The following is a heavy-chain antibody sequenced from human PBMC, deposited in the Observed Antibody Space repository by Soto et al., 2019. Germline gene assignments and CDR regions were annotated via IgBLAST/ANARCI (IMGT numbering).Heavy chain of an antibody. V-gene: IGHV6-1*01. D-gene: IGHD1-7*01. CDR2: TYYRSKWYN. J-gene: IGHJ4*02. CDR3: ARGGGTGLYYFDY. Sequence: SQTLSLTCAISGDSVSSNSAAWNWIRQSTSRGLEWLGRTYYRSKWYNDYAVSVKSRITINPDTSKNQLTLQLNSVTPEDTAVYYCARGGGTGLYYFDYWGQGTLVTVSS. CDR1: GDSVSSNSAA.